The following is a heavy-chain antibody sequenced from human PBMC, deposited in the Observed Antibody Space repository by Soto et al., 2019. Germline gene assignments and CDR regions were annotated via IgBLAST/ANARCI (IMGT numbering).Heavy chain of an antibody. CDR1: GGSISSGGYY. V-gene: IGHV4-31*03. CDR2: IYYSGSI. Sequence: SETLSLTCTVSGGSISSGGYYWSWIRQHPGKGLEWIGYIYYSGSIYYNPSLKSRVTISVDTSKNQFSLKLSSVTAADTAVYYCARDYSSGYNFDYWGQGTLVTVSS. J-gene: IGHJ4*02. D-gene: IGHD6-19*01. CDR3: ARDYSSGYNFDY.